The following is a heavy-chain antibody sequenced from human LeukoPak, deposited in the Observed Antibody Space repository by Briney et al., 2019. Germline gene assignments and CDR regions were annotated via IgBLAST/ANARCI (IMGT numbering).Heavy chain of an antibody. V-gene: IGHV3-11*04. CDR2: ISSSGSTI. D-gene: IGHD1-26*01. Sequence: GGSLRLSCAASGFTFSDYYMSWIRQAPGKGLEWVSYISSSGSTIYYADSVKGRFTISRDNAKNSLYLQMNSLRAEDTAVYYCAGDAYSGSPQDGFDYWGQGTLVTVSS. CDR1: GFTFSDYY. CDR3: AGDAYSGSPQDGFDY. J-gene: IGHJ4*02.